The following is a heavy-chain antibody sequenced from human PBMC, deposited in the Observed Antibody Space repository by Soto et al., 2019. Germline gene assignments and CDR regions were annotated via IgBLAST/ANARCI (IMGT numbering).Heavy chain of an antibody. CDR3: ARASLEMATQFYYYYGMDV. V-gene: IGHV1-69*12. D-gene: IGHD5-12*01. CDR2: IIPIFGTA. CDR1: GGTFSSYA. Sequence: QVQLVQSGAEVKKPGSSVKVSCKASGGTFSSYAISWVRQAPGQGLEWMGGIIPIFGTANYAQKFQGRVTITADESTSTAYMELSSLRSEDTAVYYCARASLEMATQFYYYYGMDVWGQGTTVTVSS. J-gene: IGHJ6*02.